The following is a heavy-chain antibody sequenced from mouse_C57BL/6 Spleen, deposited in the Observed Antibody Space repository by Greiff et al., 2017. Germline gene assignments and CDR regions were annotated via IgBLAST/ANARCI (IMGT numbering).Heavy chain of an antibody. CDR3: ARGGYYFAY. D-gene: IGHD2-3*01. V-gene: IGHV1-22*01. J-gene: IGHJ3*01. Sequence: EVKLMESGPELVKPGAPVKMSCKASGYTFTDYNMHWVKQSHGKSLEWIGYINPNNGGTSYNHKFKGKATLTVNKSSSTAYMELRSLTSEDSAVYYCARGGYYFAYWGQGTLVTVSA. CDR1: GYTFTDYN. CDR2: INPNNGGT.